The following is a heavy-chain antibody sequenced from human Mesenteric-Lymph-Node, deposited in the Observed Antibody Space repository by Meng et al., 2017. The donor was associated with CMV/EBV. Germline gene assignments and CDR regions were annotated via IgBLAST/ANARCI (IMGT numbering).Heavy chain of an antibody. V-gene: IGHV3-30*04. J-gene: IGHJ6*02. CDR1: GFTFSSYA. D-gene: IGHD1-26*01. CDR2: ISYDGSNK. CDR3: ARDPSPYSGSYYYYYGMDV. Sequence: GESLKISCAASGFTFSSYAMHWVRQAPGKGLEWVAVISYDGSNKYYADSVKGRFTISRDNSKNTLYLQMNSLRAEDTAVYYCARDPSPYSGSYYYYYGMDVWGQGTTVTVSS.